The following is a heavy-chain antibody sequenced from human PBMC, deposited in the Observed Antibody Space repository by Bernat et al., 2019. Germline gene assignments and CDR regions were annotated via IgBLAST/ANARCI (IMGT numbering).Heavy chain of an antibody. CDR1: GFSFSTYA. J-gene: IGHJ5*02. CDR3: ARQYSGSYYGWFDP. D-gene: IGHD1-26*01. Sequence: EVQLLESGGNLVQPGGSLRLSCAASGFSFSTYAMGWVRQAPGKGLDWVSGINGNGDSTYYADSVKGRFTISRDNSQNTLYLQMNSLRAEDTAVYYCARQYSGSYYGWFDPWGQGTLVTVSS. CDR2: INGNGDST. V-gene: IGHV3-23*01.